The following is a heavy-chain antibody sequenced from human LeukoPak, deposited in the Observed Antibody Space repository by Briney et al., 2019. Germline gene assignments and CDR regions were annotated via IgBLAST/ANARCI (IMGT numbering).Heavy chain of an antibody. V-gene: IGHV4-31*03. J-gene: IGHJ6*02. CDR1: GGSISSGGYY. CDR2: IYYSGTT. D-gene: IGHD5-24*01. Sequence: SQTLSLTCTVSGGSISSGGYYWSWIRQHPGKGLEWIGYIYYSGTTYYNPSLKSRVTISVDTSKNQFSLNLTSVTAADTAVYYCARDRDLEMATIRGTPRFRYYYGKDVWGQGTTVTVSS. CDR3: ARDRDLEMATIRGTPRFRYYYGKDV.